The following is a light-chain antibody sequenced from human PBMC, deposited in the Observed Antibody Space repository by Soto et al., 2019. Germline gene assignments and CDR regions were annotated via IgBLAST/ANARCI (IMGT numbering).Light chain of an antibody. J-gene: IGKJ4*01. Sequence: EIVLTQSPATLSLSPGESATLSCRASQSVSNYLAWYQQKPGQAPRLLIYDASNRATGIPARFSGSGSGTAFTLTISSLAPEVFAVYYCQQRSSWPPTPTFDGRTNVEI. V-gene: IGKV3-11*01. CDR2: DAS. CDR3: QQRSSWPPTPT. CDR1: QSVSNY.